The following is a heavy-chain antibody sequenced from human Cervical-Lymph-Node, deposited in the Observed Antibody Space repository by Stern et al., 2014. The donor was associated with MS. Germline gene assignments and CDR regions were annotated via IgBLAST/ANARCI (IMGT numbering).Heavy chain of an antibody. CDR2: FDPEDGET. CDR1: EHHLSELA. CDR3: ATDRGVK. Sequence: VQLVESEAHREGTGSRARGSPNHYEHHLSELATHWLRQLPTSGLEWMGQFDPEDGETVYAQQFQGRLSMTEDTSTGTAYMTLTALRSEDTAVYYCATDRGVKWGPGTLVTVSS. D-gene: IGHD3-10*01. J-gene: IGHJ4*02. V-gene: IGHV1-24*01.